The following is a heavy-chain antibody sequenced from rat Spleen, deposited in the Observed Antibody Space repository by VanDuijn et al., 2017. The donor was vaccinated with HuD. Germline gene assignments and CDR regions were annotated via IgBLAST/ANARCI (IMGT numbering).Heavy chain of an antibody. J-gene: IGHJ1*01. CDR2: IIYDGSRT. CDR3: ATQGELGYFDF. V-gene: IGHV5S10*01. D-gene: IGHD5-1*01. Sequence: EVQLVESGGGLVQPGKSLKFSCAASGFTFNDYNMAWVRQAPKKGLEWVATIIYDGSRTYYRDSVKGRFTISRDNAKSTLYLQMDSLRSEDTATYYCATQGELGYFDFWGPGTMVTVSS. CDR1: GFTFNDYN.